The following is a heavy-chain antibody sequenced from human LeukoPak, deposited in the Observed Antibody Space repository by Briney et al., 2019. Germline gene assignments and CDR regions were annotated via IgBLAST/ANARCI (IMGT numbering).Heavy chain of an antibody. CDR1: GFTFSSYA. Sequence: PGGSLRLSCAASGFTFSSYAMSWVRQAPGKGLEWVSGISISGGSTYYADSVKGRFTISRDNSKNTLNLQMNSLRAEDTAVYYCAKDLAGSGSFDYWGQGTLVTVSS. J-gene: IGHJ4*02. D-gene: IGHD3-10*01. V-gene: IGHV3-23*01. CDR2: ISISGGST. CDR3: AKDLAGSGSFDY.